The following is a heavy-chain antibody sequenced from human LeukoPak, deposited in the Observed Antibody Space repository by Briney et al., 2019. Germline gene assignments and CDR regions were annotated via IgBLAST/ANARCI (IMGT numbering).Heavy chain of an antibody. CDR2: INTSGGTT. Sequence: HSGGSLILSCAASGFTFSGSALSWVRQAPRKGLEWVSSINTSGGTTYYADSVKGRFTISRDNSKNTVYLQMNSLRAEDTAVYYCAKGDGYNYDNWFDPWGQGTLVSVSS. D-gene: IGHD5-24*01. CDR1: GFTFSGSA. V-gene: IGHV3-23*01. J-gene: IGHJ5*02. CDR3: AKGDGYNYDNWFDP.